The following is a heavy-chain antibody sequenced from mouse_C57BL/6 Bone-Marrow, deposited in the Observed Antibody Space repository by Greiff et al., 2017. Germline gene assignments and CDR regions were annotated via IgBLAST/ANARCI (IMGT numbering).Heavy chain of an antibody. CDR1: GFTFSDAW. CDR2: IRNKANNHAT. V-gene: IGHV6-6*01. J-gene: IGHJ4*01. Sequence: EVKLVESGGGLVQPGGSMKLSCAASGFTFSDAWMDWVRQSPEKGLEWVADIRNKANNHATYYAESVNGRFTISNDDSKSSVNLQMNSLRAEDTCIYNGTRKAVVAPRAMDYCGQGTSVTFSS. CDR3: TRKAVVAPRAMDY. D-gene: IGHD1-1*01.